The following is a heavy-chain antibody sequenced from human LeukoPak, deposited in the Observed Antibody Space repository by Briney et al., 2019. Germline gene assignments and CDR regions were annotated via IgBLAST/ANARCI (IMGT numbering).Heavy chain of an antibody. CDR2: IYSGGST. J-gene: IGHJ6*02. CDR3: ARDRDIGYCSSTSCHGPTYGMDV. V-gene: IGHV3-66*01. Sequence: GGSLRLSCAASGSTVSSNYMSWVRQAPGKGLEWVSVIYSGGSTYYADSVKGRFTISRDNSKNTLYLQMNSLRAEDTAVYYCARDRDIGYCSSTSCHGPTYGMDVWGQGTTVTVSS. D-gene: IGHD2-2*01. CDR1: GSTVSSNY.